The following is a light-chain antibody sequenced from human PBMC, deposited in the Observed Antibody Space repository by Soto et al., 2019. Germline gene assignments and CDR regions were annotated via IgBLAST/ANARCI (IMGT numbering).Light chain of an antibody. Sequence: QSVLTQPPSVSGAPGQRVTISCTGGNSNIGAGYDVHWYQQLPGTAPKLLIYGHNYRPSGVPDRFSGSKSGTSASLAITDLQAEDEADYYCQSYDSGLSGYVFGTGTKVTVL. J-gene: IGLJ1*01. CDR2: GHN. V-gene: IGLV1-40*01. CDR3: QSYDSGLSGYV. CDR1: NSNIGAGYD.